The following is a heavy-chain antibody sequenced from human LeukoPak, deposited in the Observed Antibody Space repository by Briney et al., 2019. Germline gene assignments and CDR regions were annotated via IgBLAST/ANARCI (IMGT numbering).Heavy chain of an antibody. CDR3: ARSVSYRVVVTATDFDY. Sequence: GGSLRLSCEASGFTFTSYYMNWVRQAPGRGLEWVSSIGSSSTHIYYADSVKGRFTISRDNAKNSLYLQMNSLRAEDTAVYYCARSVSYRVVVTATDFDYWGQGTLVTVSS. D-gene: IGHD2-21*02. J-gene: IGHJ4*02. CDR2: IGSSSTHI. CDR1: GFTFTSYY. V-gene: IGHV3-21*01.